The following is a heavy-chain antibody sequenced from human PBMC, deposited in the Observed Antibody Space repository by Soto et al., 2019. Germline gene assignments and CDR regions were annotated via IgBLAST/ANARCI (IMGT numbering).Heavy chain of an antibody. J-gene: IGHJ4*02. CDR1: GGTFGSYA. CDR2: IIPVSGAA. Sequence: QVQLVQSGAEVKKPGSSVKVSCKASGGTFGSYAFGWVRQAPGQGLEWMGGIIPVSGAAHYAQKFQGRVRITADESTSTAYMELSSLSSQDTAVYYCATALGCRSTSCTLDYWGQGTRVIVSS. V-gene: IGHV1-69*01. D-gene: IGHD2-2*01. CDR3: ATALGCRSTSCTLDY.